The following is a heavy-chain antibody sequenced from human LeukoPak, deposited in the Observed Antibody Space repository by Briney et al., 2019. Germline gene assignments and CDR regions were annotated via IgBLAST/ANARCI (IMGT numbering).Heavy chain of an antibody. D-gene: IGHD2-21*01. CDR1: GGSISSGGYY. CDR2: IYHSGST. CDR3: ARAGVKESYYMDV. V-gene: IGHV4-30-2*01. J-gene: IGHJ6*03. Sequence: SETLSLTCTVSGGSISSGGYYWSWIRQPPGKGLEWIGYIYHSGSTYYNPSLKSRVTISVDRSKNQFSLKLSSVTAADTAVYYCARAGVKESYYMDVWGKGTTVTVSS.